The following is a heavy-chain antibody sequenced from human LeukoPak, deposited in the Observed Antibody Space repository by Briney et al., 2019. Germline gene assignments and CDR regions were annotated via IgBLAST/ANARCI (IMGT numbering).Heavy chain of an antibody. J-gene: IGHJ6*02. D-gene: IGHD2-2*01. Sequence: PGGSLRLSCAASGFTFSSYAMSWVRQAPGKGLEWVSSISSSSSYIYYADSVKGRFTISRDNAKNSLYLQMNSLRAEDTAVYYCAREGSIVVVPAAYYYGMDVWGQGTTVTVSS. V-gene: IGHV3-21*01. CDR3: AREGSIVVVPAAYYYGMDV. CDR2: ISSSSSYI. CDR1: GFTFSSYA.